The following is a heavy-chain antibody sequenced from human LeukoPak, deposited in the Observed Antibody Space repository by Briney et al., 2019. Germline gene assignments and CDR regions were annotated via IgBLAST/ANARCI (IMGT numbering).Heavy chain of an antibody. CDR1: GFTFSSYS. D-gene: IGHD6-13*01. CDR2: ISSSSSYI. Sequence: GGSLRLSCAASGFTFSSYSMNWVRQAPGKGLEWVSSISSSSSYIYYADSVKGRFTISRDNAKNSLYLQMNSLRAEDTAVYYCASSVGYHSSRAYNWFDPWGQGTLVTVSS. CDR3: ASSVGYHSSRAYNWFDP. J-gene: IGHJ5*02. V-gene: IGHV3-21*01.